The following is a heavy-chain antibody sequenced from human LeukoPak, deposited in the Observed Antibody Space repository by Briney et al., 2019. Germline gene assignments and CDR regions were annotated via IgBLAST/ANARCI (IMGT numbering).Heavy chain of an antibody. D-gene: IGHD3-3*01. CDR2: IRYDGSNK. V-gene: IGHV3-30*02. CDR3: AKESGDSYYDFWSGYQGDAFDI. Sequence: PGGSLRLSCAASGFTFSSYGMHWVRQAPGKGLEWVAFIRYDGSNKYYADSVKGRFTISRGNSKNTLYLQMNSLRAEDTAVYYCAKESGDSYYDFWSGYQGDAFDIWGQGTMVTVSS. J-gene: IGHJ3*02. CDR1: GFTFSSYG.